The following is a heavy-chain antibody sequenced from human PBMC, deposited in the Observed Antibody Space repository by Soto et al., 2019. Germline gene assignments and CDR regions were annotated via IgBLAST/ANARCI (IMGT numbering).Heavy chain of an antibody. Sequence: SETLSLTCTVSGGSISSSSYYWGWIRQPPGKGLEWIGSIYYSGSTYYNPSLKSRVTISVDTSKNRFSLKLSSVTAADTAVYYCACIFSGGYGYGFYYYGMDVWGQGTTVT. J-gene: IGHJ6*02. CDR1: GGSISSSSYY. CDR2: IYYSGST. D-gene: IGHD5-18*01. CDR3: ACIFSGGYGYGFYYYGMDV. V-gene: IGHV4-39*01.